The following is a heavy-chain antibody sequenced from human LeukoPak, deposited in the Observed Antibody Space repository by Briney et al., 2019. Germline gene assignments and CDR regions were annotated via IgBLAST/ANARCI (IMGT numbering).Heavy chain of an antibody. V-gene: IGHV4-4*07. Sequence: SETLSLTCTVSGGSISSYYWSWIRQPAGKGLEWIGRIYTSGSTNYNPSLKSRVTMSVDTSKNQFSLKLSSVTAADTAVYYCARVYCSSTSCYAEGWAFDIWGQGTMVTVSS. D-gene: IGHD2-2*01. CDR3: ARVYCSSTSCYAEGWAFDI. J-gene: IGHJ3*02. CDR1: GGSISSYY. CDR2: IYTSGST.